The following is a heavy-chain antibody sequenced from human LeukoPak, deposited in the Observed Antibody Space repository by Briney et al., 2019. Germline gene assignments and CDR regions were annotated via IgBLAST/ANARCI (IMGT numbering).Heavy chain of an antibody. V-gene: IGHV4-39*07. Sequence: SETLSLTCTVSGGSISSSSYYWGWIRQPPGKGLEWIGSIYYSGSTYYNPSLKSRVTISVDTSKNQFSLKLSSVTAADTAVYYCARDGGFTIFGVVITRPTYFDYWGQGTLVTVSS. CDR2: IYYSGST. J-gene: IGHJ4*02. CDR1: GGSISSSSYY. D-gene: IGHD3-3*01. CDR3: ARDGGFTIFGVVITRPTYFDY.